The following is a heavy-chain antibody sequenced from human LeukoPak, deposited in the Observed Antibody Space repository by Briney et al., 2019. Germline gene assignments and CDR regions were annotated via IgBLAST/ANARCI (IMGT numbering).Heavy chain of an antibody. CDR1: GFTFSDDY. Sequence: PGGSLRLSCAASGFTFSDDYRSWIRQAPGKGLEWVAYISSSGSTIDYADAVQGRFTPSRDNAKNSLYLQMNSLRAEDTAVYYCASGIVVVPRFDYWGQGTLVTVSS. CDR2: ISSSGSTI. V-gene: IGHV3-11*01. J-gene: IGHJ4*02. D-gene: IGHD2-21*01. CDR3: ASGIVVVPRFDY.